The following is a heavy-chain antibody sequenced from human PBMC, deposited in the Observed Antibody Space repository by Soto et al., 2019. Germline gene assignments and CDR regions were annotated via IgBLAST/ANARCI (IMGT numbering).Heavy chain of an antibody. D-gene: IGHD3-10*02. J-gene: IGHJ3*01. CDR2: ILGSGHTT. Sequence: GGSLRLSCGASGFTFTNYAMSWVRQAPGKGPEWVSGILGSGHTTFYADSVKGRFIVSRGNSKNTLSLQMNSLRAEDTAVYYCAKDPNTDYVGAFEFWGHGTMVTVSS. CDR3: AKDPNTDYVGAFEF. V-gene: IGHV3-23*01. CDR1: GFTFTNYA.